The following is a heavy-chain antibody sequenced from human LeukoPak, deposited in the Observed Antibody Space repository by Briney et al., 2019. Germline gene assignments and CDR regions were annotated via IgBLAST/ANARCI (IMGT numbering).Heavy chain of an antibody. Sequence: GASVKVSCKASGYTFTGYYMHWVRQAPGQGLEWMGGIIPIFGTANYAQKFQGRVTITADKSTSTAYMELSSLRSEDTAVYYCARGSDGSGSYYNRDQDAFDIWGQGTMVTVSS. CDR1: GYTFTGYY. J-gene: IGHJ3*02. V-gene: IGHV1-69*06. D-gene: IGHD3-10*01. CDR3: ARGSDGSGSYYNRDQDAFDI. CDR2: IIPIFGTA.